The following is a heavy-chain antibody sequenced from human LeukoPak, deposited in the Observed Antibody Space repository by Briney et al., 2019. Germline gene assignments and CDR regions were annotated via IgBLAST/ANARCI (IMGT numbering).Heavy chain of an antibody. CDR3: ARRPRRGATTRRDFQH. D-gene: IGHD1-14*01. CDR1: GVSISSSSYY. J-gene: IGHJ1*01. V-gene: IGHV4-39*01. Sequence: SETLSLTCTVSGVSISSSSYYWGWIRQPPGKGLEWIGSIYYSGGTYYNPSLKSRVTISVDTSKNQFSLKLSSVTAADAAVYYCARRPRRGATTRRDFQHWGQGTLVTVSS. CDR2: IYYSGGT.